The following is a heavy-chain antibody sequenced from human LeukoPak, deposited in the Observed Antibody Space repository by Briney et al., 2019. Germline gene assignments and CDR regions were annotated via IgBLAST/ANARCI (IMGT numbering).Heavy chain of an antibody. CDR1: GFAFSSYG. CDR3: ARGTGNYYGY. D-gene: IGHD3/OR15-3a*01. Sequence: GGSLRLSCAASGFAFSSYGMHWVRQAPGKGLEWVAFIRYDGSNKYYADSVKGRFTISRDNAKNSLYLQMNSLRAEDTAVYYCARGTGNYYGYWGQGTLVTVSS. J-gene: IGHJ4*02. CDR2: IRYDGSNK. V-gene: IGHV3-30*02.